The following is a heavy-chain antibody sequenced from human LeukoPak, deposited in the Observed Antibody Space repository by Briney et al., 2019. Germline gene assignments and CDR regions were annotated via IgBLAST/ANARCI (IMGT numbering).Heavy chain of an antibody. Sequence: ASVTVSCKASGYTFTSYGISWVRQAPGQGLDWMEWISGYNGNTNYAQKLQGRVTMTTDTSTSTDYMELRSLRSDDTAVYYCARDLCSSTSCYGSDYWGQGTLMTVAS. CDR1: GYTFTSYG. J-gene: IGHJ4*02. V-gene: IGHV1-18*01. D-gene: IGHD2-2*01. CDR2: ISGYNGNT. CDR3: ARDLCSSTSCYGSDY.